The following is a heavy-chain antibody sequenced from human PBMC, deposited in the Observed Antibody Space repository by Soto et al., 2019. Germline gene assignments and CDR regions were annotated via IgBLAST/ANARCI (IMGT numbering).Heavy chain of an antibody. J-gene: IGHJ6*02. CDR2: IIPIFGTA. Sequence: QVQLVQSGAEVKKPGSSVKVSCKASGGTFSSYAISWVRQAPGQGLEWMGGIIPIFGTAYYAQKFQGRVTITADESTSTAYMELSSLRSEDTAVYYCARAATVEKGNYYYGMDVWGQGTTVTVSS. V-gene: IGHV1-69*12. CDR3: ARAATVEKGNYYYGMDV. D-gene: IGHD4-4*01. CDR1: GGTFSSYA.